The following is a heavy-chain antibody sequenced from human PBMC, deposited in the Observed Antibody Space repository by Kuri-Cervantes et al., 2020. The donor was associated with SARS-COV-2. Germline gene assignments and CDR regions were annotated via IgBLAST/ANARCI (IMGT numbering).Heavy chain of an antibody. V-gene: IGHV1-2*02. J-gene: IGHJ4*02. CDR1: GYTFTGYY. Sequence: ASVKVSCKASGYTFTGYYMHWERQAPGQGLEWMGWINPNSGGTNYAQKFQGRVTMTRDTSISTAYMELSRLRSDDTAVYYCARLSGFLYSSGWDDYWGQGTLVTVSS. CDR3: ARLSGFLYSSGWDDY. CDR2: INPNSGGT. D-gene: IGHD6-19*01.